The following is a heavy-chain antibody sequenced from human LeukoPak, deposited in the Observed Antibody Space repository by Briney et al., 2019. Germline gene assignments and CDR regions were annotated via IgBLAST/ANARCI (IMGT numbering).Heavy chain of an antibody. CDR1: GFTVSSNY. CDR3: ARDRSLSWDV. V-gene: IGHV3-66*01. CDR2: IYSGGST. Sequence: GGSLRLSCAASGFTVSSNYMSWVRQAPGKGLEWVSVIYSGGSTYCADSVKGRFTISRDDSKNTLYLQMNSLRAEDTAVYYCARDRSLSWDVWGQGTTVTVSS. J-gene: IGHJ6*02.